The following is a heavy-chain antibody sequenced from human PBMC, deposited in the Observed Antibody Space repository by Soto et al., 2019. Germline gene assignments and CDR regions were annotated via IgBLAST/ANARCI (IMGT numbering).Heavy chain of an antibody. V-gene: IGHV3-15*07. D-gene: IGHD1-1*01. CDR1: GLTLSHAW. J-gene: IGHJ4*02. CDR3: VADLRGVWTNCCFDY. CDR2: IKTKVEGGTL. Sequence: EVQLVESGGGFVEPGGSLRLSCVGSGLTLSHAWMTWVRQAPGKGLEWVGRIKTKVEGGTLDYAAPVKGRFSVSRDDSENTFYLQMSSLNSEDVDMYSCVADLRGVWTNCCFDYWCQGDLCTVCS.